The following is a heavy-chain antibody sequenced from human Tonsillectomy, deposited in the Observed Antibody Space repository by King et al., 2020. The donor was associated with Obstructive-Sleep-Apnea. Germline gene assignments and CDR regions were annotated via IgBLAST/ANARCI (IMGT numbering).Heavy chain of an antibody. J-gene: IGHJ4*02. CDR1: GASISSTSYY. CDR3: ARRYSFWHWDY. Sequence: VQLQESGPGLVKPSETLSLTCTVSGASISSTSYYWGWIRQSPGKGLEWIGNIYYSGSTYYNPSLESRVTISIDTSKSHFSLRLTSVTAADTAVYFCARRYSFWHWDYWGQGTLVTVSS. D-gene: IGHD3-3*01. V-gene: IGHV4-39*07. CDR2: IYYSGST.